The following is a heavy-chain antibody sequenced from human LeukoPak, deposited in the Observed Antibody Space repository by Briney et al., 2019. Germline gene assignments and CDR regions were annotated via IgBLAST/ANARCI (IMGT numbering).Heavy chain of an antibody. CDR2: INPNSGGT. D-gene: IGHD1-26*01. V-gene: IGHV1-2*06. CDR1: GYTFTGYY. J-gene: IGHJ4*02. CDR3: AREGLGDRKDFDY. Sequence: ASVKVSCKASGYTFTGYYMHWVRQAPGQGLEWMGRINPNSGGTNYAQKFQGRVTMTRDTSISTAYMELSRLRPDDTAVYYCAREGLGDRKDFDYWGQGTLVTVSS.